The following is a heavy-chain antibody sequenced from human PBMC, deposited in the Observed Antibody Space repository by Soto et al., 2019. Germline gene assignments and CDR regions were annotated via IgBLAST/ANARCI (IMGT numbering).Heavy chain of an antibody. J-gene: IGHJ4*02. D-gene: IGHD2-15*01. V-gene: IGHV4-31*03. CDR1: GGSITTGGYD. CDR2: RYYSEST. Sequence: PSETLSLTCTVSGGSITTGGYDWSWIRQLPGKGLEWIGHRYYSESTYYNPSLKSRVSISLDTSKNQFSLKLSFVTAADTAMYYCARTKCSGGGCYSWSLDYWGQGTPVTVSS. CDR3: ARTKCSGGGCYSWSLDY.